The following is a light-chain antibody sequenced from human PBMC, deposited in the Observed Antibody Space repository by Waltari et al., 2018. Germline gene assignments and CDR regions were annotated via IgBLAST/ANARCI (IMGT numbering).Light chain of an antibody. CDR3: QQSYSTPFT. J-gene: IGKJ2*01. CDR2: SAS. CDR1: QSINTY. V-gene: IGKV1-39*01. Sequence: DIQMTQSPSSLSASIGDRVTITCRASQSINTYLNWYQQKPGKAPRLLIYSASDLQSGVPSRFTCSGSGTAFTLTINSRQPEDFATYYCQQSYSTPFTFGQGTKLEI.